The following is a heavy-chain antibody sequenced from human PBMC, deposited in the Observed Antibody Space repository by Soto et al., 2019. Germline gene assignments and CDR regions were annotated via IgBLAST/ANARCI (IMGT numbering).Heavy chain of an antibody. J-gene: IGHJ6*02. CDR3: AREVSFSHYYYGMDV. V-gene: IGHV4-31*03. CDR2: IYYSGST. D-gene: IGHD3-22*01. CDR1: GGSISSGGYY. Sequence: QVQLQESGPGLVKPSQTLSLTCTVSGGSISSGGYYWSWIRQHPGKGLEWIGYIYYSGSTYYNPSLKSRVTISVDTSKNQFSLKLSSVTAADTAVYYCAREVSFSHYYYGMDVWGQGTTVTVSS.